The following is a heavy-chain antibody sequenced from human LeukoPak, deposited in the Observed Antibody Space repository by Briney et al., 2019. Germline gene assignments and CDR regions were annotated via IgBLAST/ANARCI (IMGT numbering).Heavy chain of an antibody. V-gene: IGHV3-7*04. D-gene: IGHD5-18*01. CDR1: GFTFSSYW. CDR3: ARFGYTYAYDC. CDR2: IQRDGSAK. Sequence: PGGSLRLSCAASGFTFSSYWMSWVRQAPGKGLEWVANIQRDGSAKYYGDSVMGRFTISRDNAKNSLYLQMNSLRAEDTAVYYCARFGYTYAYDCWGQGTLVTVSS. J-gene: IGHJ4*02.